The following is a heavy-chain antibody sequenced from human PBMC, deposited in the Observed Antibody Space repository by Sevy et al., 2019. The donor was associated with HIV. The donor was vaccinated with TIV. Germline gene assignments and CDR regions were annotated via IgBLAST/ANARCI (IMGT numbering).Heavy chain of an antibody. V-gene: IGHV1-8*01. CDR3: ARVNYDSSGYHVTADAFDI. D-gene: IGHD3-22*01. CDR2: MNPNSGNT. J-gene: IGHJ3*02. Sequence: ALVKVSCKASGYTFTSYDINWVRQATGQGLEWMGWMNPNSGNTGYAQKFQGRVTMTRNTSISTAYMELSSLRSEDTAVYYCARVNYDSSGYHVTADAFDIWGQGTMVTVSS. CDR1: GYTFTSYD.